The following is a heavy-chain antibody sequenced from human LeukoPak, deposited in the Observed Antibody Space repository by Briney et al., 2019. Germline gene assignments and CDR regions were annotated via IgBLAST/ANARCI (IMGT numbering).Heavy chain of an antibody. CDR3: VRDGEGVAISVNYWFDP. CDR2: MNPNNGNT. CDR1: GFTFTSYD. D-gene: IGHD3-10*01. V-gene: IGHV1-8*01. Sequence: ASVKVSCKASGFTFTSYDINWVRQASGQGLEWMGWMNPNNGNTGYAQKFQGRVTMTRDTSISTAYMELRGLRSEDTAVYYCVRDGEGVAISVNYWFDPWGQGTLVTVPS. J-gene: IGHJ5*02.